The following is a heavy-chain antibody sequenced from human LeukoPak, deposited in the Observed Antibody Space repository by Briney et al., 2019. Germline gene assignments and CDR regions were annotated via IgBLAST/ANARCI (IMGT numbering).Heavy chain of an antibody. CDR1: RPPISSYY. J-gene: IGHJ6*03. CDR2: IYYSWST. CDR3: GRSLQNHLDYYSMDV. D-gene: IGHD2/OR15-2a*01. Sequence: SETLSLTCSVSRPPISSYYCRWIRQPPAKGLEWIGYIYYSWSTSYNPSLKRRVTISVDTSKNQFSLKLSSVTAADTAVHYCGRSLQNHLDYYSMDVWGKGTTVTVSS. V-gene: IGHV4-59*01.